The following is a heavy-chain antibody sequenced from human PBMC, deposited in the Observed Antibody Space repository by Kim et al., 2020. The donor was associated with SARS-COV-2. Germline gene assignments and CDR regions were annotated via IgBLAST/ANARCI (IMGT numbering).Heavy chain of an antibody. J-gene: IGHJ4*02. CDR1: GGSISSSSYY. CDR2: IYYSGST. CDR3: ARHVTVVLGMKGYYFDY. D-gene: IGHD7-27*01. V-gene: IGHV4-39*01. Sequence: SETLSLTCTVSGGSISSSSYYWGWIRQPPGKGLEWIGSIYYSGSTYYNPSLKSRVTISVDTSKNQFSLKLSSVTAADTAVYYCARHVTVVLGMKGYYFDYWGQGTLVPVSS.